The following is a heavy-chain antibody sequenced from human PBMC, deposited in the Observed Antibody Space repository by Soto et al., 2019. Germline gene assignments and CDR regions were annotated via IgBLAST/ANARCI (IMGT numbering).Heavy chain of an antibody. Sequence: EVQLVESGGGLVKPGGSLRLSCAASGFTFSNAWMNWVRQAPGKGLEWVGRIKSKTDGGTTDYAAPVKGRFTISRDDSKNTLYLQMNSLKTEDTAVYYCTTDSRFDDFWSGYYTGIYWGQGTLVTVSS. D-gene: IGHD3-3*01. CDR1: GFTFSNAW. CDR3: TTDSRFDDFWSGYYTGIY. CDR2: IKSKTDGGTT. V-gene: IGHV3-15*07. J-gene: IGHJ4*02.